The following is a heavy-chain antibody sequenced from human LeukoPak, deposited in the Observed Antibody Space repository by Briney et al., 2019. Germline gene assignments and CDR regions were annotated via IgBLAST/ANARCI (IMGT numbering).Heavy chain of an antibody. J-gene: IGHJ5*02. CDR1: GGSFSGYY. D-gene: IGHD3-22*01. V-gene: IGHV4-34*01. CDR2: INHSGST. Sequence: SETLSLTCAVYGGSFSGYYWSWIRQPPGKGLEWIGEINHSGSTNYNPSLKSRVTISVDTSKKQFSLKLSSVTAADTAVYYCVTYYFDSSGPKKNHWGQGTLVTVSS. CDR3: VTYYFDSSGPKKNH.